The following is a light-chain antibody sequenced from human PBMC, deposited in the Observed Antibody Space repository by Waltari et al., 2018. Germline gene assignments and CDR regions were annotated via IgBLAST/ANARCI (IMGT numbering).Light chain of an antibody. CDR2: YDS. Sequence: SYVLTQAPSVSVAPGETARITCGGTNIADKNVHWYQQKPGQAPVLVIFYDSDRPSGIPERFSGSNSGNTATLTISRAEAGDEADYYCQVWDTSIDLSVFGTGTKVTVL. CDR1: NIADKN. CDR3: QVWDTSIDLSV. V-gene: IGLV3-21*04. J-gene: IGLJ1*01.